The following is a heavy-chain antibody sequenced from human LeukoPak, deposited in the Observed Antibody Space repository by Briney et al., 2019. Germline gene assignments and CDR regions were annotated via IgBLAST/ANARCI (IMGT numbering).Heavy chain of an antibody. CDR2: IYYSGSA. D-gene: IGHD6-19*01. CDR1: GGSIGSSSYY. Sequence: SETLSLTCTVSGGSIGSSSYYWGWIRQPPGKGLEWIGSIYYSGSAYYNPSLKSRVTISIDTSKNQFSLKLSSVTAADTAVYYCARHQYSSGWYVGYWGQGTLVTVSS. CDR3: ARHQYSSGWYVGY. V-gene: IGHV4-39*01. J-gene: IGHJ4*02.